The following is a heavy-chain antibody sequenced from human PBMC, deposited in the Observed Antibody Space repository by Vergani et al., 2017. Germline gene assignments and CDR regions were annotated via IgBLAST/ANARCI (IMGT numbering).Heavy chain of an antibody. Sequence: QMQLVQSGPEVKKPGTSVKVSCKASGFTFTRSAMQWVRQARGQRLEWIGWIVVGSGNTNYAQKFQERVTITRDMSTSTAYMELSSLRSEDTAVYYCAADHTYYDSSGYPRGNWYFDLWGRGTLVTVSS. V-gene: IGHV1-58*02. CDR3: AADHTYYDSSGYPRGNWYFDL. J-gene: IGHJ2*01. CDR2: IVVGSGNT. D-gene: IGHD3-22*01. CDR1: GFTFTRSA.